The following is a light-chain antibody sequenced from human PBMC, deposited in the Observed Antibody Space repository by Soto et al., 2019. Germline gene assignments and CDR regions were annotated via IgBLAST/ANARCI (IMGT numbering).Light chain of an antibody. Sequence: EIVMTQSPATLSVSSGERVTLSCRASQRVRSNLAWYQQKPGQAPTLLIYDASTRATGIPDRFGGSGSGTEFTLTISSLQSEDFAVYYCQQYNNWPLYSFGQGTKLEIK. J-gene: IGKJ2*03. V-gene: IGKV3-15*01. CDR3: QQYNNWPLYS. CDR1: QRVRSN. CDR2: DAS.